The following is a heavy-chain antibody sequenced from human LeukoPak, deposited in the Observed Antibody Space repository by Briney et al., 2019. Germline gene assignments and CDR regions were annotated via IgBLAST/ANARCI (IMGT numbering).Heavy chain of an antibody. V-gene: IGHV3-30-3*01. CDR2: ISYDGSGK. D-gene: IGHD1-1*01. CDR1: GFTFTTYA. J-gene: IGHJ3*02. CDR3: ARARTTTGTTRIAFNI. Sequence: GRSLRLSCAASGFTFTTYAMHWVRQAPGKGLDWVAVISYDGSGKYYADSVKGRFTISRDNSKNTLYLQMNSLRAEDTAVYYCARARTTTGTTRIAFNIWGQGTVVTVSS.